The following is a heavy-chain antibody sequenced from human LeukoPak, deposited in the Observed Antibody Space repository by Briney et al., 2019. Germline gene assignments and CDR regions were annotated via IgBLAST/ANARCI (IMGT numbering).Heavy chain of an antibody. Sequence: GGSLRLSCAASGFTVSSNYMSWVRQAPGKGLEWVSVIYSGGSTYYADSVKGRFTISRDNSENTLYLQMNSLRAEDTAVYYCARDPDGDLYFDYWGQGTLVTVSS. CDR1: GFTVSSNY. D-gene: IGHD4-17*01. V-gene: IGHV3-53*01. CDR2: IYSGGST. CDR3: ARDPDGDLYFDY. J-gene: IGHJ4*02.